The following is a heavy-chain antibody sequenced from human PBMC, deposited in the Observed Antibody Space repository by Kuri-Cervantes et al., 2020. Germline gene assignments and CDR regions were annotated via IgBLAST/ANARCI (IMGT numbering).Heavy chain of an antibody. CDR3: ARIYGDYARIDY. D-gene: IGHD4-17*01. CDR1: GFTFGDYA. Sequence: GGSLRLSCTASGFTFGDYAMSWVRQAPGKGLEWVAVIWYDGSNKYYADSVKGRFTISRDNSKNTLYLQMNSLRAEDTAVYYCARIYGDYARIDYWGQGTLVTVSS. J-gene: IGHJ4*02. CDR2: IWYDGSNK. V-gene: IGHV3-30*04.